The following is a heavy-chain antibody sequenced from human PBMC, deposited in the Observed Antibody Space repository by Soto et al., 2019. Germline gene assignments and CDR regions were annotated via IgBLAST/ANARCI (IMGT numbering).Heavy chain of an antibody. CDR3: ARLSGIAFDI. CDR2: ISDYNGNT. Sequence: QVQLVQSGAEVKKPGASVKVSCKASGYAFPSYGLSWLRQAPGQGLEWMGWISDYNGNTNYAQKLQDRVTMTTDTSTSTAYMELRSLRSDDTAMYYCARLSGIAFDIWGQGTMVTVSS. CDR1: GYAFPSYG. D-gene: IGHD1-26*01. V-gene: IGHV1-18*01. J-gene: IGHJ3*02.